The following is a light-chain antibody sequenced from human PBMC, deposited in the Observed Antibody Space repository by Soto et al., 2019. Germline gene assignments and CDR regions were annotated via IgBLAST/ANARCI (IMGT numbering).Light chain of an antibody. CDR2: DVS. CDR1: RSDVGGYNY. Sequence: QSALTQPASVSGSPGQSITISCTGTRSDVGGYNYVSWYQQHPGTAPKLMIYDVSKRPSGVSNRFSGSKSGTTASLTISGLHAVDEADYFCSSYTCSSASSAVFGGGTQLTVL. V-gene: IGLV2-14*01. CDR3: SSYTCSSASSAV. J-gene: IGLJ7*01.